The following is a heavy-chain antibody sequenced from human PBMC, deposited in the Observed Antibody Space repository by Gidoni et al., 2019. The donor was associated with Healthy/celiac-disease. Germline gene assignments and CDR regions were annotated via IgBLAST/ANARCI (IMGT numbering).Heavy chain of an antibody. CDR1: GGSISSCY. Sequence: QVQLQESGPGLVKPSETLSLTCTVSGGSISSCYWSWIRQPPGKGLEWIGYIYYSGSTNYNPSLKSRVTISVDTSKNQFSLKLSSVTAADTAVYYCARDKQGSRGAGTLHAFDIWGQGTMVTVSS. J-gene: IGHJ3*02. CDR3: ARDKQGSRGAGTLHAFDI. V-gene: IGHV4-59*01. CDR2: IYYSGST. D-gene: IGHD1-7*01.